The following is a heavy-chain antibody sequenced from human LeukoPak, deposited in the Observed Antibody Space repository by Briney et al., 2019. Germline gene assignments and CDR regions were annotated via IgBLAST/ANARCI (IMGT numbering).Heavy chain of an antibody. CDR2: IYYSGTT. Sequence: SETLPLTCTVSGGSISPYYWSWIRQPPGKGLEYIGYIYYSGTTDYNPSLKSRVTISVDTSKNQFSLKVTSVSAADTAVYYCARIMQTPWGMDVWGQGTTVTVSS. D-gene: IGHD4-23*01. V-gene: IGHV4-59*01. J-gene: IGHJ6*02. CDR1: GGSISPYY. CDR3: ARIMQTPWGMDV.